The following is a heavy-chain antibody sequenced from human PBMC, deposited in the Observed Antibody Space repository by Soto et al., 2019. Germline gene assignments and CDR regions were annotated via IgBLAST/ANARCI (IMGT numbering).Heavy chain of an antibody. D-gene: IGHD6-13*01. CDR2: ISAYNGNK. V-gene: IGHV1-18*01. CDR3: ARVFTKVSSSRFGYYYYYGMDV. Sequence: ASVKVSCKASGYTFTSYGISWVRQAPGQGLEWMGWISAYNGNKNYAQKLKGRVTMTTDTSTSTAYIEMRSLRSDNTAVNYCARVFTKVSSSRFGYYYYYGMDVWGQGTRVTVSS. J-gene: IGHJ6*02. CDR1: GYTFTSYG.